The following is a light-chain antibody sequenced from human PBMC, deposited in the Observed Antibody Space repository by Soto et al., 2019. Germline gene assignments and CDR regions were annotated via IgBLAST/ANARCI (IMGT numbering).Light chain of an antibody. V-gene: IGLV4-60*02. CDR1: SGHSSYI. Sequence: QSVLTQSSSASASLGSSVKLTCTLSSGHSSYIIAWHQQQPGKAPRYLMKLEGSGSYNKGSGVPDRFSGSSSGADRYLTIPNLQFEDEADYYCETSDIRVFGGGTKVTVL. J-gene: IGLJ3*02. CDR2: LEGSGSY. CDR3: ETSDIRV.